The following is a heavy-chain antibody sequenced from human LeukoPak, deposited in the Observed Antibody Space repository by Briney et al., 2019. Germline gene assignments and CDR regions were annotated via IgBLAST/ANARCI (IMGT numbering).Heavy chain of an antibody. CDR1: GFTFSSYW. CDR3: GRDCSSSSCSMDV. Sequence: GGSLRLSCAASGFTFSSYWMSWVRQAAGKRLEWVANINQDGSEKYYVDSVKGRFTISRDNAKNSLYLQMNSLRAEDTAVYYCGRDCSSSSCSMDVWGKGTTVTVSS. V-gene: IGHV3-7*03. J-gene: IGHJ6*04. D-gene: IGHD2-2*01. CDR2: INQDGSEK.